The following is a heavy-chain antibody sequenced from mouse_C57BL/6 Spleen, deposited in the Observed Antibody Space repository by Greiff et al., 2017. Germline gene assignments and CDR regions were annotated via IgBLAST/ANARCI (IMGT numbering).Heavy chain of an antibody. D-gene: IGHD2-1*01. CDR1: GYTFTDHT. J-gene: IGHJ2*01. CDR2: IYPRDGST. Sequence: QVQLQQSDAELVKPGASVKISCKVSGYTFTDHTIHWMKQRPEQGLEWIGYIYPRDGSTKYNEKFKGKATLTADKSSITAYMQLNSLTSEDSAVYFWARSPIYYGNSYYFDYWGQGTTLTVSS. V-gene: IGHV1-78*01. CDR3: ARSPIYYGNSYYFDY.